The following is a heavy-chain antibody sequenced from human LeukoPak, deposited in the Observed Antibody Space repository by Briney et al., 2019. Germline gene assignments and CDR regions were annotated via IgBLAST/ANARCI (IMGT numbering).Heavy chain of an antibody. CDR3: ARDHYYDSSGLGD. J-gene: IGHJ4*02. Sequence: ASVKVSCKASGYTFTGYYMHWVRQAPGQGLKWMGWINPNSGGTNYAQKFQGRVTMTRDTSISTAYMELSRLRSDDTAVYYCARDHYYDSSGLGDWGQGTLVTVSS. CDR1: GYTFTGYY. D-gene: IGHD3-22*01. CDR2: INPNSGGT. V-gene: IGHV1-2*02.